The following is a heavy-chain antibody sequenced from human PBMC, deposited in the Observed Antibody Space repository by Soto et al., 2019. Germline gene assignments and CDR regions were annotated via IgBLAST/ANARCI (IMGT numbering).Heavy chain of an antibody. CDR2: IYYSGTT. J-gene: IGHJ6*02. CDR1: AGSINNNNYY. V-gene: IGHV4-39*01. Sequence: QLQLQESGPGLVKPSETLSLTCTVSAGSINNNNYYWGWIRQPPGKGLEWIGSIYYSGTTYYNPSLKSRVTISVDTSKNQFSLKLSSVTAADTAVYYCARRAPTVKEDYYYYTMDVWGQGTTVTVSS. CDR3: ARRAPTVKEDYYYYTMDV. D-gene: IGHD4-17*01.